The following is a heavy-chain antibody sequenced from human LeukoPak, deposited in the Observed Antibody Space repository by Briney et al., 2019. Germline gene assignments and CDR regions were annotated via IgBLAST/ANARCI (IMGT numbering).Heavy chain of an antibody. Sequence: SVKLSCKASGGTFSSYAISWVRQPPGQGLEWMGRIIPILGIANYAQKFQGRVTTTADKSTSTDYMELSSLRSEDTAVYYCARVPPGYYDSSGYPYYFDYWGQGTLVTVSS. CDR1: GGTFSSYA. D-gene: IGHD3-22*01. J-gene: IGHJ4*02. V-gene: IGHV1-69*04. CDR2: IIPILGIA. CDR3: ARVPPGYYDSSGYPYYFDY.